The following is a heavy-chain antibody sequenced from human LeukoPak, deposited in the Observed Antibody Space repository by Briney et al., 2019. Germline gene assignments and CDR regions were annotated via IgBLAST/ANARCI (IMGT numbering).Heavy chain of an antibody. CDR2: IKSKTDGGTT. V-gene: IGHV3-15*01. J-gene: IGHJ4*02. CDR3: TTDLRWNLHYFDY. CDR1: GFTFSNAW. Sequence: GGSLRLSCAASGFTFSNAWMSWVRQAPGKGLEWVGRIKSKTDGGTTDYAAPVKGRFTISRDDSKNTLYLQMNSLKTEDTAVYYCTTDLRWNLHYFDYWGQGTLVTVSS. D-gene: IGHD4-23*01.